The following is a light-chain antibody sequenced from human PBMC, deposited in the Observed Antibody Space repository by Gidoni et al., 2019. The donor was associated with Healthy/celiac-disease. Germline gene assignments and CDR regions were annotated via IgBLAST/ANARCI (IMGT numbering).Light chain of an antibody. V-gene: IGKV1-9*01. CDR3: QQLHSYPLT. CDR1: QGISRY. CDR2: TAS. J-gene: IGKJ4*01. Sequence: IQLTQSPSSLSASVGDRVTITCRASQGISRYLGWYQQKPGKAPKLLIHTASTLQSGVPSRFSGSGSETDFTITVSSLQPEDFATYYCQQLHSYPLTFGGGTKVEIK.